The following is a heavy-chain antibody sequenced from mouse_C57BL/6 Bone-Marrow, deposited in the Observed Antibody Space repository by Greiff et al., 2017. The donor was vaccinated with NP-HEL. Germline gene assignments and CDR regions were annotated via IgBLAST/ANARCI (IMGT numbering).Heavy chain of an antibody. V-gene: IGHV1-81*01. Sequence: QVQLQQSGAELARPGASVKLSCKASGYTFTSYGISWVKQRTGQGLEWIGEIYPRSGNTYYNEKFKGKATLTADKSSSTAYMELRSLTSEDSAVYVCARSGYYGSSYDYAMDYWGQGTSVTVSS. CDR1: GYTFTSYG. CDR3: ARSGYYGSSYDYAMDY. J-gene: IGHJ4*01. D-gene: IGHD1-1*01. CDR2: IYPRSGNT.